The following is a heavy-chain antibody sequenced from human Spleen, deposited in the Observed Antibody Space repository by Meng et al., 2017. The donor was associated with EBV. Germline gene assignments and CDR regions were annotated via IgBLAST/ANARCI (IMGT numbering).Heavy chain of an antibody. D-gene: IGHD3-22*01. J-gene: IGHJ4*02. CDR1: GGSISNGVYY. Sequence: QLQQPGPGLGKPSQTLSPTCVAAGGSISNGVYYWSWIRQPPRKGLEWIGYIHYIGSTYYNPSLKSRVTIAVDRSKHQFFLKLTAVTPADTAVYYCARDSHGYYVFDFWGPGTLVTVSS. V-gene: IGHV4-30-4*01. CDR2: IHYIGST. CDR3: ARDSHGYYVFDF.